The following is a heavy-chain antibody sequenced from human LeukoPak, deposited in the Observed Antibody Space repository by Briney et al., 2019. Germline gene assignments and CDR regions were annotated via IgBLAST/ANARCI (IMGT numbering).Heavy chain of an antibody. CDR3: ARRVSGSYYMDAFDI. CDR1: GYSFTSYW. D-gene: IGHD1-26*01. V-gene: IGHV5-51*01. J-gene: IGHJ3*02. Sequence: KHGESLKISRKGSGYSFTSYWIGWVRQMPGKGLEWMGIIYPGDSDTRYSPSFQGQVTISADKSISTAYLQWSSLKALDTAMYYCARRVSGSYYMDAFDIWGQGTMVTVSS. CDR2: IYPGDSDT.